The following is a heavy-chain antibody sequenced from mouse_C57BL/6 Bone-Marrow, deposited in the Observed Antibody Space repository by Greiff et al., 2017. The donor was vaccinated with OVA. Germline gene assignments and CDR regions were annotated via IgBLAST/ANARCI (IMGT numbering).Heavy chain of an antibody. J-gene: IGHJ1*03. CDR2: IDPSDSYT. CDR3: ARTPSYYDGSSWGYFDV. CDR1: GYTFTSYW. V-gene: IGHV1-69*01. D-gene: IGHD1-1*01. Sequence: VQLQQPGAELVMPGASVKLSCKASGYTFTSYWMHWVKQRPGQGLEWIGEIDPSDSYTNYNQKFKGKSTLTVDKSSSTAYMQLSSLTSEDSAVYYCARTPSYYDGSSWGYFDVWGTGTTVTVSS.